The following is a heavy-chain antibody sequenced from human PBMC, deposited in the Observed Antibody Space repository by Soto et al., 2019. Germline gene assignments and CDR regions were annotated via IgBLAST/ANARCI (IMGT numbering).Heavy chain of an antibody. CDR3: ARYVADITSSYQDLLEDYYYGMDV. Sequence: QEQLVQSGAEIKKPGSSVKISCEASGGTFSTYAFSWVRQAPGQGLEWMGGIIPIFGSPRYAQKFQGRVTITADEFLSTAYMELSSLRSDDTAVYYCARYVADITSSYQDLLEDYYYGMDVWGQGTTVTVSS. CDR1: GGTFSTYA. CDR2: IIPIFGSP. D-gene: IGHD2-2*01. V-gene: IGHV1-69*01. J-gene: IGHJ6*02.